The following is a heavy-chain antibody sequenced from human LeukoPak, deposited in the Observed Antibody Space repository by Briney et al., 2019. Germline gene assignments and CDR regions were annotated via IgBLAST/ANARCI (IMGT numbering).Heavy chain of an antibody. CDR3: ARVLGSGTYGMDV. CDR1: GFTFSSYS. Sequence: PGGSLRLSCAASGFTFSSYSMNWVRQAPGKGLEWVSDISSSSSTIYYADSVKGRFTISRENAKNSLYLQMNSLRAGDTAVYYCARVLGSGTYGMDVWGQGTTVTVSS. J-gene: IGHJ6*02. D-gene: IGHD3-10*01. CDR2: ISSSSSTI. V-gene: IGHV3-48*01.